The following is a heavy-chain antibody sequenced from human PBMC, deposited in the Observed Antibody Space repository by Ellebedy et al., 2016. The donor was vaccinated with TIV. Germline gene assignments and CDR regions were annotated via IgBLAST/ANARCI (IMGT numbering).Heavy chain of an antibody. CDR2: ISSSSSYI. D-gene: IGHD3-3*01. CDR1: GFTFSTYS. Sequence: GESLKISCAASGFTFSTYSMSWVRQAPGRGLEWVSSISSSSSYIYYTDSVKGRFTISRDNARKSLYLQMNTLRAEDTAVYYCVKEPSDDFWSGYAYYFHYWGQGTLVTVSS. V-gene: IGHV3-21*01. J-gene: IGHJ4*02. CDR3: VKEPSDDFWSGYAYYFHY.